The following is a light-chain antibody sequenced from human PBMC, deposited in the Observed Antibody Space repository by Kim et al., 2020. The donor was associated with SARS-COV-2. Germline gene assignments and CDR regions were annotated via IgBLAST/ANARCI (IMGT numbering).Light chain of an antibody. CDR3: QQFNDWYS. J-gene: IGKJ2*03. CDR1: QSISVN. Sequence: PSVSPGERATLSCRASQSISVNLAWYQQKPGQAPRLLIHDASTRATGIPARFSGSGSGTEFTLTISSLQSEDSAVYYCQQFNDWYSFGQGTKLEI. CDR2: DAS. V-gene: IGKV3-15*01.